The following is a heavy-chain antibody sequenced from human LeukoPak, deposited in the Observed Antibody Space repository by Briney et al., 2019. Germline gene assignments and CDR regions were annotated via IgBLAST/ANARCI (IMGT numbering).Heavy chain of an antibody. Sequence: ASVKVSCKASGYTFTGFYIHWLRQAPRQGLQWMGWINPKSGDTNYAQKFQGRVTMTRDTSISAAYMELRSLRSDDTAVYYCARDGGEIWGQGTLVTVSS. CDR1: GYTFTGFY. CDR2: INPKSGDT. V-gene: IGHV1-2*02. J-gene: IGHJ4*02. D-gene: IGHD5-24*01. CDR3: ARDGGEI.